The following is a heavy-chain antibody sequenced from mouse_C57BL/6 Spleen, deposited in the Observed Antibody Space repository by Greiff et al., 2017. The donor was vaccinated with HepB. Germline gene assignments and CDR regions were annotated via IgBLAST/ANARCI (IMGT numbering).Heavy chain of an antibody. CDR1: GYTFTSYW. CDR3: ARRDYYGKGY. V-gene: IGHV1-50*01. D-gene: IGHD1-1*01. Sequence: VQLQQPGAELVKPGASVKLSCKASGYTFTSYWMQWVKQRPGQGLEWIGEIDPSDSYTNYNQKFKGKATLTVDTSSSTAYMQLSSLTSEDSAVYYCARRDYYGKGYWGQGTTLTVSS. CDR2: IDPSDSYT. J-gene: IGHJ2*01.